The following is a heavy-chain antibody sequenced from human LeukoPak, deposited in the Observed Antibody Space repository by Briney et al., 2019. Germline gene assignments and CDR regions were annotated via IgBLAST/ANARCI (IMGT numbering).Heavy chain of an antibody. CDR2: INWNSDSI. CDR1: GFTFDDYA. Sequence: PGGSLRLSCAVSGFTFDDYAMHWVRQVPGKGLEWVSGINWNSDSIGYADSVKGRFTTSRDNAKNSLYLQMNSLRAEDTAVYYCAKDYEPLVGVLRWGDWFDPWGQGTLVTVSS. J-gene: IGHJ5*02. V-gene: IGHV3-9*01. D-gene: IGHD1-26*01. CDR3: AKDYEPLVGVLRWGDWFDP.